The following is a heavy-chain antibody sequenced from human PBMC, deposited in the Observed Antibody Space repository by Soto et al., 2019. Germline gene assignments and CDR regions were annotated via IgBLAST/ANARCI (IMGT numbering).Heavy chain of an antibody. CDR2: INPNSGGT. V-gene: IGHV1-2*04. Sequence: AAVKVSCKASGCTFTGYYMHWVRQAPGQGLEWMGWINPNSGGTNYAQKFQGWVTMTRDTSISTAYVELSRLRSDDTAVYYCARDLRSGFYGMDVWGQGTTVTVS. CDR1: GCTFTGYY. J-gene: IGHJ6*02. D-gene: IGHD3-3*01. CDR3: ARDLRSGFYGMDV.